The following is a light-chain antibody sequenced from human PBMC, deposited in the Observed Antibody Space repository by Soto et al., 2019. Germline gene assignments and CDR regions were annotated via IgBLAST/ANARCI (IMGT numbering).Light chain of an antibody. J-gene: IGLJ2*01. CDR3: SSYTSGSTLV. CDR2: EVS. Sequence: QSVLTQPASVSGSPGQSITISCTGTSSDVGGYNYVSWYQQHPGKAPKLMIYEVSNRPSGVSNRFSGSKSGNTASLTISGLQAEDEADYYCSSYTSGSTLVFGGGTNVTVL. CDR1: SSDVGGYNY. V-gene: IGLV2-14*01.